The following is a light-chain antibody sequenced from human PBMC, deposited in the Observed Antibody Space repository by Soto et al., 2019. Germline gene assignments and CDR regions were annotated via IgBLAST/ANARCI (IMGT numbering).Light chain of an antibody. Sequence: QSVLTQPPSVSGAPGQRVTIPCTGSRSNIGAGYDVHWYQQVPGTAPKLLIYGNTNRPSGVPDRFSGSKSGTSASLAITGLQAAHEADYYCQSYDSSLRASVFGGGTKLTVL. CDR3: QSYDSSLRASV. CDR1: RSNIGAGYD. V-gene: IGLV1-40*01. J-gene: IGLJ2*01. CDR2: GNT.